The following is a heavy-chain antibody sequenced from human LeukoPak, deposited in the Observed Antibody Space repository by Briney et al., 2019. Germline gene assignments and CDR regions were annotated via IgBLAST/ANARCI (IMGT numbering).Heavy chain of an antibody. J-gene: IGHJ4*02. Sequence: GEALKISYKGPGYSFTSYWIGWGRPMPGKGLEWMGIIYPGDSDTRYSPSFQGQVTISADKSISTAYLQWSSLKASDTAMYYCARPGHYGGNSPLDYWGQGTLVTVSS. D-gene: IGHD4-23*01. CDR1: GYSFTSYW. CDR2: IYPGDSDT. V-gene: IGHV5-51*01. CDR3: ARPGHYGGNSPLDY.